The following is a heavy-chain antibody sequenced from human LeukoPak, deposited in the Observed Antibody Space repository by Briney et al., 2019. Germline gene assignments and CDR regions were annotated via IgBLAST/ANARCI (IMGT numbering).Heavy chain of an antibody. V-gene: IGHV3-53*05. CDR3: AKARSNYYDSSGSPRGPFDY. CDR1: GFTVSSNY. CDR2: IYSGGST. D-gene: IGHD3-22*01. Sequence: GGSLRLSCAASGFTVSSNYMNWVRQAPGKGLEWVSVIYSGGSTYYADSVKGRFTISRDISKNTLYLQMNSLRAEDTAVYYCAKARSNYYDSSGSPRGPFDYWGQGTLVTVSS. J-gene: IGHJ4*02.